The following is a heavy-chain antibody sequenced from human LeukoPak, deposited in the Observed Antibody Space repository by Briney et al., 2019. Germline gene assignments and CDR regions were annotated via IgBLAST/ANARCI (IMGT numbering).Heavy chain of an antibody. CDR1: GGSFSCYY. CDR3: ARDESSSWYMDV. D-gene: IGHD6-13*01. CDR2: INHSGST. J-gene: IGHJ6*03. V-gene: IGHV4-34*01. Sequence: SETLSLTCAVYGGSFSCYYWSWIRPPPGKGLEWIGEINHSGSTNYNPSLKSRVTISVDTSKNQFSLKLSSVTAADTAVYYCARDESSSWYMDVWGKGTTVTVSS.